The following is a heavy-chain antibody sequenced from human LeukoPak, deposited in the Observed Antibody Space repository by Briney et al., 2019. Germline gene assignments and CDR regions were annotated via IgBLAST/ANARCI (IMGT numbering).Heavy chain of an antibody. J-gene: IGHJ4*02. CDR2: IFYSGTT. Sequence: SETLSLTCTVSGGSIGSYYWAWIRQAPGKGLEWIGDIFYSGTTNYNPSLKSRLTISVDTSKNQFSLKLTSVSAADTAVYFCARQVARTAPVGYWGQGTLVTVSS. CDR3: ARQVARTAPVGY. D-gene: IGHD1-1*01. CDR1: GGSIGSYY. V-gene: IGHV4-59*08.